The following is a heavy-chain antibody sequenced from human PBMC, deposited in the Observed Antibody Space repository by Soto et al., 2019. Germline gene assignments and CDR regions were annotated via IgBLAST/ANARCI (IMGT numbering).Heavy chain of an antibody. J-gene: IGHJ4*02. V-gene: IGHV4-61*01. CDR2: IYNSVIT. CDR3: ARGWDANS. D-gene: IGHD6-19*01. CDR1: GASVSSGNQY. Sequence: QVLMHESGPGLVKPSETLSLTCTVSGASVSSGNQYWSWIRQPPGKRLEWIGFIYNSVITNYSPSLKSRVSISADTSRNQFSPKMSSVTAADTAVYYCARGWDANSWGQGALVTVSS.